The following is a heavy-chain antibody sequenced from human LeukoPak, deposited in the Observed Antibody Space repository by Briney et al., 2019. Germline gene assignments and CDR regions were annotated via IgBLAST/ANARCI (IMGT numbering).Heavy chain of an antibody. CDR2: ISSSSSYI. CDR3: ARDCSGGSCYRAGST. Sequence: GGSLRLSCAASGFTFSSYSMSWVRQAPGKGLEWVSSISSSSSYIYYADSVKGRFTISRDNAKNSLYLQMNSLRAEDTAVYYCARDCSGGSCYRAGSTWGQGTLVTVSS. D-gene: IGHD2-15*01. J-gene: IGHJ4*02. CDR1: GFTFSSYS. V-gene: IGHV3-21*01.